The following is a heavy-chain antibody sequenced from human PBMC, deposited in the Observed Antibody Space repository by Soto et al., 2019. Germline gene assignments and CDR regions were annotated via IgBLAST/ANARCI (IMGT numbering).Heavy chain of an antibody. Sequence: GGSLRLSCAASGFNFITYSLSWVRQAPGKGLEWVASISSSAVYIDYADSVKGRFTISRDNANNSLYLQMNSLRAEDTATYYCVRYGLDCYDHERLYFDNWGQGTLVTVSS. V-gene: IGHV3-21*01. D-gene: IGHD2-21*01. CDR3: VRYGLDCYDHERLYFDN. J-gene: IGHJ4*02. CDR1: GFNFITYS. CDR2: ISSSAVYI.